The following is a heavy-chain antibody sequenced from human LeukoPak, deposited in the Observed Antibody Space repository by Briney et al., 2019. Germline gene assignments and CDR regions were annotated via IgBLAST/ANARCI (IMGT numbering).Heavy chain of an antibody. Sequence: GGSLRLSCEASKFIFSNYWMSWVRQAPGKGLEWVAYIKKTGSETYYVDSVKGRFTITRDNARNSVFLQMNSLRAENTAVYYCAREDGYCSGGNCYSYFDSWGQGTLVTVSS. CDR2: IKKTGSET. V-gene: IGHV3-7*01. CDR1: KFIFSNYW. D-gene: IGHD2-15*01. J-gene: IGHJ4*02. CDR3: AREDGYCSGGNCYSYFDS.